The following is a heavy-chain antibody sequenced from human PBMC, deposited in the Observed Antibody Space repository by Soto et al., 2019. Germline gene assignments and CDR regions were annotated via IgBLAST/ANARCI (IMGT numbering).Heavy chain of an antibody. D-gene: IGHD2-2*01. V-gene: IGHV1-46*03. CDR2: INPSGGSA. J-gene: IGHJ5*02. CDR1: GYTFANYY. CDR3: ATDQRLEDCYTSSFYSEGWFAR. Sequence: QVQLVQSGAEVKKPGASVKVSCKASGYTFANYYRNWVRQAPGQGLEWMGVINPSGGSARYIQKLQGRVTMTRETSRRTVYMELSSLSSEDMAMYYCATDQRLEDCYTSSFYSEGWFARWGQGTLVSVSS.